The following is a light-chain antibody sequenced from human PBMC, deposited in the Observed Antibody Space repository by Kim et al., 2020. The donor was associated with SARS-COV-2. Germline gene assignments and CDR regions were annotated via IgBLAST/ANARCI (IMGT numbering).Light chain of an antibody. CDR1: QSLSGNF. Sequence: PRGDRPALSCRASQSLSGNFIAWYQQKPGQAPRLLIYGASIRATGIPDRFSGSGAGADFTLTINRLEPEDFAVYYCQQYGTSGRTFGQGTKVDIK. CDR3: QQYGTSGRT. CDR2: GAS. J-gene: IGKJ1*01. V-gene: IGKV3-20*01.